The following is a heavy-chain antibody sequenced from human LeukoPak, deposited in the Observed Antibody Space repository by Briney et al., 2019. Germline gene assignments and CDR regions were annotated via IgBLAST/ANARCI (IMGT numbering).Heavy chain of an antibody. CDR1: GFTFSTYT. CDR2: VSGSGDRT. Sequence: GGSLRLSCAASGFTFSTYTMSWVRQAPGKGLEWISAVSGSGDRTYYAGSVKGRFTISRDNSKNIVYLRMNSLRAEDTAVYFCANSRGYGSGNLWGQGTLVTVSS. V-gene: IGHV3-23*01. J-gene: IGHJ4*02. D-gene: IGHD3-10*01. CDR3: ANSRGYGSGNL.